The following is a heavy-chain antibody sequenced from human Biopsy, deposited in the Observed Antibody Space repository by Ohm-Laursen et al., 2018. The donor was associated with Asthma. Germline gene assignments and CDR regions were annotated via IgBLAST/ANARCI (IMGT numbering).Heavy chain of an antibody. Sequence: GSLRLSCAASGFTFSSYGMHWVRQVPGQGLEWVANIKHDESEKNHVDSLKGRFTISRDNAKNLLFLQMNSLRAEDTAVYYCARTFHFWSPYHAEHYQLWGQGTLVTVSS. D-gene: IGHD3-3*01. J-gene: IGHJ1*01. V-gene: IGHV3-7*01. CDR1: GFTFSSYG. CDR3: ARTFHFWSPYHAEHYQL. CDR2: IKHDESEK.